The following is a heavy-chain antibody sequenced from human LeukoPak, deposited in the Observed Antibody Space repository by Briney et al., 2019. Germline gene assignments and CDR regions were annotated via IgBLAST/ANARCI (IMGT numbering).Heavy chain of an antibody. V-gene: IGHV3-53*01. Sequence: GGSLRLSCVASGFIVGNHYMSWVRQARGKGLEWVSVSYSGSTTYYADSVKSRFTISRNDSKNTLYLQMNSLSAEDTAVYYCAGGSGRSSYFPNFDYWGQGALVTVSS. D-gene: IGHD6-13*01. CDR2: SYSGSTT. CDR1: GFIVGNHY. J-gene: IGHJ4*02. CDR3: AGGSGRSSYFPNFDY.